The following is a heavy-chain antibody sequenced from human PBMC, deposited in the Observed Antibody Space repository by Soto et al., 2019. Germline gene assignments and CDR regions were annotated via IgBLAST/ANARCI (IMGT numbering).Heavy chain of an antibody. V-gene: IGHV4-34*01. D-gene: IGHD2-15*01. CDR1: GGSFSGYY. Sequence: QVQLQQWGAGLLKPSETLSLTCAVYGGSFSGYYWSWIRHPPGKGLEWIGEINHSGSTNYNPSLKSRVTISVDTSKNQFSLKLSSVTAADTAVYYCARERAGVAHYWGQGTLVTVSS. J-gene: IGHJ4*02. CDR3: ARERAGVAHY. CDR2: INHSGST.